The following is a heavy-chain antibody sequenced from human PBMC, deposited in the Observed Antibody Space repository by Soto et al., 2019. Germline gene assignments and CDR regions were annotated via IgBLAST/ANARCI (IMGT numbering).Heavy chain of an antibody. CDR3: ATDGGRHSGGINY. D-gene: IGHD1-26*01. CDR1: GGTFSSYS. V-gene: IGHV1-69*01. Sequence: QVQLVQSGDEVKKPGSSVKVSCKASGGTFSSYSINWVRQAPGQGLEWMGEIIPIFGTANYAQKFQGRVTIPAAEFTSTAYMELSSLRSEDSAVYYCATDGGRHSGGINYWGQGTMVTVSS. J-gene: IGHJ4*02. CDR2: IIPIFGTA.